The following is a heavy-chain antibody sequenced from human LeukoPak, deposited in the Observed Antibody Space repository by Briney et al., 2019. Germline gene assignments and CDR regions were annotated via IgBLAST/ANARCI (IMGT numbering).Heavy chain of an antibody. CDR1: GYSISSGYY. CDR3: ARVSSGYDVWFDY. CDR2: IYHSGST. V-gene: IGHV4-38-2*02. D-gene: IGHD5-12*01. Sequence: SETLSLTCTVSGYSISSGYYWGWIRQPPGKGLEWIGSIYHSGSTYYNPSLKSRVTISVDTSKNQFSLKLSSVTAADTAVYYCARVSSGYDVWFDYWGQGTLVTVSS. J-gene: IGHJ4*02.